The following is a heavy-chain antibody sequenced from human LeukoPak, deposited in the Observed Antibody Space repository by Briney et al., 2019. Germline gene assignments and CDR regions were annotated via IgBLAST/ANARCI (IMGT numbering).Heavy chain of an antibody. V-gene: IGHV1-2*02. CDR3: ARDELWFGEHYGMDV. D-gene: IGHD3-10*01. Sequence: ASVKVSCKASGYTFTGYYMHWVRQAPGQGLEWMGWINPNSGGTNYALKFQGRVTMTRDTSISTAYMELSRLRSDDTAVYYCARDELWFGEHYGMDVWGQGTTVTVSS. J-gene: IGHJ6*02. CDR2: INPNSGGT. CDR1: GYTFTGYY.